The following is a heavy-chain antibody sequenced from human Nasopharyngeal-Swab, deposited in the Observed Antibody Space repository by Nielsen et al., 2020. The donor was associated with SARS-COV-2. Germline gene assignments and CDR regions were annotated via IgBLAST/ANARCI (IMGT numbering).Heavy chain of an antibody. V-gene: IGHV4-34*01. D-gene: IGHD5-18*01. J-gene: IGHJ5*02. CDR2: INHSGST. CDR3: ARGGVDGGDTAMVTLRRAFDP. Sequence: WIRPPPGKGLEWIGEINHSGSTNYNPSLKRRVTKSVDTSKNQYSLKLSSVTAADTAVYYCARGGVDGGDTAMVTLRRAFDPWGQGTLVTVSS.